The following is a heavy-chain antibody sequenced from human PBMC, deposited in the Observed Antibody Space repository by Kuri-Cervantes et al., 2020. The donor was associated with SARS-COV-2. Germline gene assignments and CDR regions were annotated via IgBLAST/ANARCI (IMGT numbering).Heavy chain of an antibody. CDR1: GGTFSSYA. J-gene: IGHJ6*03. CDR2: INPNSGGT. D-gene: IGHD3-16*02. Sequence: ASVKVSCKASGGTFSSYAISWVRQAPGQGLEWMGWINPNSGGTNYAQKFQGRVTMTRDTSISTAYMELSRLRPDDTAVYYCARGDYVWGSYRYYMDVWGKGTTVTVSS. CDR3: ARGDYVWGSYRYYMDV. V-gene: IGHV1-2*02.